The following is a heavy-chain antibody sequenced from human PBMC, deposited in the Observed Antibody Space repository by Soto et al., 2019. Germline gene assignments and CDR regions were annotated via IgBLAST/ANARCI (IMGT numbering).Heavy chain of an antibody. CDR1: GFTFSSYA. CDR3: AKSSGATLGFDY. CDR2: ISGSGGST. V-gene: IGHV3-23*01. J-gene: IGHJ4*02. Sequence: GGSLRLSCAASGFTFSSYAMSWVRQAPGKGLEWVSAISGSGGSTYYAGSVKGRFTISRDNSKNTLYLQMNSLRAEDTAVYYCAKSSGATLGFDYWGQGTLVTVSS. D-gene: IGHD1-26*01.